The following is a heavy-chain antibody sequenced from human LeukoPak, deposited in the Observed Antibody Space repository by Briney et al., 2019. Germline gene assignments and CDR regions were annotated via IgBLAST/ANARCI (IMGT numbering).Heavy chain of an antibody. V-gene: IGHV4-34*01. J-gene: IGHJ4*02. CDR3: ARDEQGYSYGPFDY. Sequence: SETLSLTCVVYGGSFSGYYWSWIRQPPGKGLEWIGEINHSGSTNYNPSLQSRVTISVDTSKNQFSLKLSSVTAADTAVYYGARDEQGYSYGPFDYWGQGTLVTVSS. D-gene: IGHD5-18*01. CDR2: INHSGST. CDR1: GGSFSGYY.